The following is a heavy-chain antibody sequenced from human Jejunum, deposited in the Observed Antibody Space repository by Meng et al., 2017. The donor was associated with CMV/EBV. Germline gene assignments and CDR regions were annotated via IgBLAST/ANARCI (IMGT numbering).Heavy chain of an antibody. V-gene: IGHV4-4*01. D-gene: IGHD2-8*02. CDR1: SDYISRNLW. Sequence: CAVSSDYISRNLWWSGVRQPPGKGLEWIGEITYSGRTKYNPSLQSRVTISSDTTNNRFSLRLNSVTAADTGVYFCARSPGFWSLDYWGRGTLVTVSS. CDR2: ITYSGRT. J-gene: IGHJ4*02. CDR3: ARSPGFWSLDY.